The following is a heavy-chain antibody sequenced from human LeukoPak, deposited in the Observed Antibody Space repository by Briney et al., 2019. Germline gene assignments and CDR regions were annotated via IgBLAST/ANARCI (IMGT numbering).Heavy chain of an antibody. Sequence: GGSLRLSCAASGFTFSSYAMHWVRQAPGKGLEWVAVISYDGSNKYYADSVKGRFTISRDNSKNTLYLQMNSLRAEDTAVYYCARDGIPPEATTISYFDYWGQGTLVTVSS. CDR3: ARDGIPPEATTISYFDY. CDR1: GFTFSSYA. J-gene: IGHJ4*02. CDR2: ISYDGSNK. V-gene: IGHV3-30*01. D-gene: IGHD5-24*01.